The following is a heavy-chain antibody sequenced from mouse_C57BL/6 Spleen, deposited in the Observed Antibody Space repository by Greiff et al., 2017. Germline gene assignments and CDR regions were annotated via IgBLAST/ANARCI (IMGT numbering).Heavy chain of an antibody. Sequence: QVQLQQSGPELVRPGVSVKISCKGSGYTFTDYAMHWVKQSHAKSLEWIGVISTYYGDASYNQTFKDKATMTVDKSSSTAYMELARLASEDSAVYYGAKEDYSGSSDYVWGTGTTVTVSS. V-gene: IGHV1-67*01. J-gene: IGHJ1*03. CDR3: AKEDYSGSSDYV. CDR1: GYTFTDYA. CDR2: ISTYYGDA. D-gene: IGHD1-1*01.